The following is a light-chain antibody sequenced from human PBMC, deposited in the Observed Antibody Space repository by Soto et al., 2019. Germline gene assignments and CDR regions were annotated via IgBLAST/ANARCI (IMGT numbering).Light chain of an antibody. CDR2: WAS. CDR3: QQYYSTPGT. CDR1: QSVLYSSNNKTY. J-gene: IGKJ1*01. Sequence: DIVMTQSPDSLAVSLGERATINCKSSQSVLYSSNNKTYLAWYQQKPGQPPKLLIYWASTRESGVPDRFSGSGSGTDSTLTISSLPAGDVAVYYCQQYYSTPGTFGRGTKVDIK. V-gene: IGKV4-1*01.